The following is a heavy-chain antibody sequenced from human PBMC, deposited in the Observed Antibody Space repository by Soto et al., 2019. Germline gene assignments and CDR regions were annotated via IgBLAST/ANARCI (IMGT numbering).Heavy chain of an antibody. CDR2: IYYSGST. CDR3: ARNPGNWAYYYYYDGMDV. V-gene: IGHV4-39*01. D-gene: IGHD3-10*01. CDR1: GGSISSSSYY. Sequence: SETLSLTCTVSGGSISSSSYYWGWIRQPPGKGLEWIGSIYYSGSTYYNPSLKSRVTISVDTSKNQFSLKLSSVTAADTAVYYCARNPGNWAYYYYYDGMDVWGQGTTVT. J-gene: IGHJ6*02.